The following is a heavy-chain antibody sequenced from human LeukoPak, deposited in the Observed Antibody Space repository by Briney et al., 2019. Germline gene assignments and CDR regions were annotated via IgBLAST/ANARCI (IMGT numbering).Heavy chain of an antibody. Sequence: GGSLRLSCAASGFTFSSHWMHWVRHAPGKGLVWVSRINTDGSSTSYADSVKGRFTISRDNAKNTLYLQMNSLRAEDTAVYYCASDGGVTARVYNWFDPWGQGTLVTVSS. CDR2: INTDGSST. CDR3: ASDGGVTARVYNWFDP. V-gene: IGHV3-74*01. J-gene: IGHJ5*02. D-gene: IGHD2-15*01. CDR1: GFTFSSHW.